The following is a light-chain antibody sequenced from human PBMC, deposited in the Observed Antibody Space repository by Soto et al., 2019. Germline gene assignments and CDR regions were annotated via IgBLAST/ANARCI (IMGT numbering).Light chain of an antibody. CDR3: QSYDSSLSDSKV. V-gene: IGLV1-40*01. J-gene: IGLJ1*01. Sequence: QSVLTQPPSVSGAPGQRVTISCTGSSSNIGAGYDVHWYQQLPGTAPKLLMYGNSNRPSGVPDRFSGSKSGTSASLAITGLQAEDEAEYYCQSYDSSLSDSKVFGTGTKVTVL. CDR1: SSNIGAGYD. CDR2: GNS.